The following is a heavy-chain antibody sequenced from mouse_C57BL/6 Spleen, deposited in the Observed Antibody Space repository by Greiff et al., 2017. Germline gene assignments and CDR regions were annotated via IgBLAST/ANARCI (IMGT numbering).Heavy chain of an antibody. CDR2: ISSGSSTI. CDR1: GFTFSDYG. J-gene: IGHJ1*03. V-gene: IGHV5-17*01. CDR3: ASSPIHGSSYWYFDV. D-gene: IGHD1-1*01. Sequence: EVQVVESGGGLVKPGGSLKLSCAASGFTFSDYGMHWVRQAPEKGLEWVAYISSGSSTIYYADTVKGRFTISRDNAKNTLFLQMTSLRSEDTAMYYCASSPIHGSSYWYFDVWGTGTTVTVSS.